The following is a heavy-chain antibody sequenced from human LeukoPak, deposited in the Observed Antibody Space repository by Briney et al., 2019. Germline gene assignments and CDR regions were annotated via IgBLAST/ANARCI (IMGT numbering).Heavy chain of an antibody. CDR2: ISGSGGTT. J-gene: IGHJ4*02. V-gene: IGHV3-23*01. CDR3: AKDRGSSTLVTWCWDY. Sequence: PGGSLRLSCAASGFTFSNYAMSWVRQAPGKGLEWVSAISGSGGTTYYADSVKGRFTISRDNSKNTLYLQMNSLRAEDTAVYYCAKDRGSSTLVTWCWDYWGQGTLVTVSS. CDR1: GFTFSNYA. D-gene: IGHD3-9*01.